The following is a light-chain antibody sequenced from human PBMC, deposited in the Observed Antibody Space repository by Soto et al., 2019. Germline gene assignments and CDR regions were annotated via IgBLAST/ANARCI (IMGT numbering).Light chain of an antibody. CDR2: EVN. J-gene: IGLJ1*01. V-gene: IGLV2-18*02. CDR1: SSDVGSYNR. Sequence: QSALTQPPSVSGSPGQSVTISCTGTSSDVGSYNRVSWYQQPPGTAPKLMIYEVNNQPSGVPDRFSGSKSGNKASLTITGLQAEDEADYYCNSYTSSNTDVFGTGTKLTVL. CDR3: NSYTSSNTDV.